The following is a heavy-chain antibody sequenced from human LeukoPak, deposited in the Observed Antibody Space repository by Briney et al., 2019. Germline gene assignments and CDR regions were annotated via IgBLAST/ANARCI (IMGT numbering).Heavy chain of an antibody. V-gene: IGHV3-66*01. Sequence: GGSLRLSCAASGFTFGSYAMNWVRQAPGKGLEWVSIIYSGGGTYYADSVKGRFTISRDNSKNTLYLQMNSLRAEDTAVYYCARLRTNFFDYWGQGILVTVSS. CDR1: GFTFGSYA. J-gene: IGHJ4*02. CDR2: IYSGGGT. D-gene: IGHD1-7*01. CDR3: ARLRTNFFDY.